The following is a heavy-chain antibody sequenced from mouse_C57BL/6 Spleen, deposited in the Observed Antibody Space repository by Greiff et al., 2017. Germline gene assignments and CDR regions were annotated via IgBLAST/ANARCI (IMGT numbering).Heavy chain of an antibody. CDR3: ARGGIIGRVAY. J-gene: IGHJ3*01. CDR2: IYPGSGNT. CDR1: GYTFTSYG. Sequence: QVQLQQSGAELARPGASVKLSCTASGYTFTSYGIRWVKQRPGQGLEWIGEIYPGSGNTYYTEKFKGKATLTADKSSSTAYMELRSLTSEDSAVYVWARGGIIGRVAYWGQGTLVTVSA. V-gene: IGHV1-81*01.